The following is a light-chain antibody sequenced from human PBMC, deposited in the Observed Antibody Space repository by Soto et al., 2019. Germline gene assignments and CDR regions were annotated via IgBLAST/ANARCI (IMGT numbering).Light chain of an antibody. J-gene: IGKJ1*01. V-gene: IGKV1-39*01. Sequence: DIQMTQSPSSLSASVGDRVTMTCRASQSISSYVNWYQEKPGEAPKLLIYAASSLQSGVPSRFNGSGSGTDFTLTISSLQPEDFATYYCQQSYSTAWTFGQGTKVDIK. CDR2: AAS. CDR1: QSISSY. CDR3: QQSYSTAWT.